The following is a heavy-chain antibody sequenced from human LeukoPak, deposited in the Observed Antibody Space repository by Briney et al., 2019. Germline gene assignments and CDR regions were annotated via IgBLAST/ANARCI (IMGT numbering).Heavy chain of an antibody. CDR2: ISGSGGGT. D-gene: IGHD3-16*02. V-gene: IGHV3-23*01. Sequence: GGSLRLSCAASGFTFSSYAMSWVRQAPGKGLEWVSAISGSGGGTYYADSVKGRFTISRDNSKNTLYLQMNSLRAEDTAVYYCAKAVTFGGVIVIRLYYFDYWGQGTLVTVSS. J-gene: IGHJ4*02. CDR1: GFTFSSYA. CDR3: AKAVTFGGVIVIRLYYFDY.